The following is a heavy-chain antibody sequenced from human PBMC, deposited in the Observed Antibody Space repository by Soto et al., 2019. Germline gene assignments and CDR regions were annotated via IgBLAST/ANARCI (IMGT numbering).Heavy chain of an antibody. J-gene: IGHJ4*02. CDR1: GFTFSSYW. CDR2: IKQDGSEK. Sequence: GGSLRLSCAASGFTFSSYWMSWVRQAPGKGLEWVANIKQDGSEKYYVDSVKGRFTISRDNAKNSLYLQMNSLRAEDTAVYYCARVSSSWPTPFDYWGQGTLGTVSS. CDR3: ARVSSSWPTPFDY. V-gene: IGHV3-7*03. D-gene: IGHD6-13*01.